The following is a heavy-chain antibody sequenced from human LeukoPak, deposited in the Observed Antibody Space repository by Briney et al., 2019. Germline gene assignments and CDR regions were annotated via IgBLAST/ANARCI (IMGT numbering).Heavy chain of an antibody. Sequence: GASVKVSCKASGYTFTGYYMHWVRQAPGQGLEWMGCINPNSGGTNYAQKLQGRVTMTRDTSISTAYMELSRLRSDDTAVYYCARVWVKQQVRGLLDYWGQGTLVTVSS. CDR2: INPNSGGT. CDR3: ARVWVKQQVRGLLDY. J-gene: IGHJ4*02. CDR1: GYTFTGYY. D-gene: IGHD6-13*01. V-gene: IGHV1-2*02.